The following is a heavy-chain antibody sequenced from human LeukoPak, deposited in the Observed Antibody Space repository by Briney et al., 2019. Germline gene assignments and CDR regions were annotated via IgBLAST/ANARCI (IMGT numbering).Heavy chain of an antibody. J-gene: IGHJ4*02. CDR3: QGGIGAAGNIDY. Sequence: GGSLRLSCAASGFTFSNYWMNWVRQAPGKGLMWVARINNDGSSTSYADFVKGRFTISRDNTKNTLHLQMNSLRAEDTAVYFCQGGIGAAGNIDYWGPGTLVTVSS. D-gene: IGHD6-13*01. CDR2: INNDGSST. V-gene: IGHV3-74*01. CDR1: GFTFSNYW.